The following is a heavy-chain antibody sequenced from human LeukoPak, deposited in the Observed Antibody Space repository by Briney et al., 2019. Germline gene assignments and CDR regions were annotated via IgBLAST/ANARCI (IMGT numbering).Heavy chain of an antibody. V-gene: IGHV3-23*01. D-gene: IGHD1-1*01. Sequence: GGSLRLSCATSGLTFNNYVMTWVRQAPEKGLEWVSSISSSGRSTYYADSARGRFTISRDNSKNTLFLQMNTLRADDTAVYYCAKEVPYLDYWGRGTLVTVSS. CDR1: GLTFNNYV. CDR3: AKEVPYLDY. J-gene: IGHJ4*02. CDR2: ISSSGRST.